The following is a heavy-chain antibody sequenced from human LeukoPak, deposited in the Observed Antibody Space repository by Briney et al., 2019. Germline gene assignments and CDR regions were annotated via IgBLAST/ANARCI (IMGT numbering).Heavy chain of an antibody. CDR1: GFTFSSYA. CDR3: AGYGIAVSGTEAFDI. CDR2: ISGSGGST. J-gene: IGHJ3*02. Sequence: GGSLRLSCAASGFTFSSYAMSWVRQAPGKGLEWVSAISGSGGSTYYADSVKGRFTISRDNSKNTLYLQMNSLRAEDTAVYYCAGYGIAVSGTEAFDIWGQGTMVTVSS. D-gene: IGHD6-19*01. V-gene: IGHV3-23*01.